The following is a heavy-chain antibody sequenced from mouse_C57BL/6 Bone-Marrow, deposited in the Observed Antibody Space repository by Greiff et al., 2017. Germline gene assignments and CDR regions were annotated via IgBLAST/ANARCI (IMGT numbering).Heavy chain of an antibody. J-gene: IGHJ2*01. D-gene: IGHD2-3*01. CDR3: SSCDGNYFDF. V-gene: IGHV14-4*01. Sequence: VQLQQSGAALVRPGASVKLPCTASGFNIKDDYIHWVKQRPEQGLEWIGWIDPEIGDTEYASKFQGKATITSDTSSNTAYLQLSSLTSEDTSVYYCSSCDGNYFDFWGQGTPLTVAS. CDR1: GFNIKDDY. CDR2: IDPEIGDT.